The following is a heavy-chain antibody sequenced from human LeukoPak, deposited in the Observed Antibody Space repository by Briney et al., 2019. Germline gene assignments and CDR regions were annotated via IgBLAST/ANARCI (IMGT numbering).Heavy chain of an antibody. CDR1: GYTFTSYG. Sequence: GASVKVSCKASGYTFTSYGISWVRQAPGQGLEWMGWINPNSGGTNYAQKFQGRVTMTRDTSISTAYMELSRLRSDDTAVYFCARAIKAAAYFDYWGQGTLVTVPS. CDR3: ARAIKAAAYFDY. D-gene: IGHD6-13*01. V-gene: IGHV1-2*02. J-gene: IGHJ4*02. CDR2: INPNSGGT.